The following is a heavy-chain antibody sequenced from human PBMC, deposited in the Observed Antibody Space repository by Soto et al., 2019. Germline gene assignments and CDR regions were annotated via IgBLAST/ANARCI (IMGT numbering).Heavy chain of an antibody. V-gene: IGHV1-18*01. CDR1: GYTFTTFG. D-gene: IGHD3-10*01. J-gene: IGHJ4*02. Sequence: GASVKVSCKASGYTFTTFGISWVRQAPGQGLEWMGWISTYNGNTKYAQKLQGRVTMTTDTSTSTAYMELRSLRSDDTAVFYCAREMVRGVGSDYWGQGTLVTVS. CDR3: AREMVRGVGSDY. CDR2: ISTYNGNT.